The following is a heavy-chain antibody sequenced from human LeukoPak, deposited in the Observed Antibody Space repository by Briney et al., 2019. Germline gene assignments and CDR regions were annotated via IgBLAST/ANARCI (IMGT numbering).Heavy chain of an antibody. V-gene: IGHV3-30*02. CDR1: GFTFSTYA. CDR3: AKISSSAESNFYY. Sequence: QPGGSLRLSCAASGFTFSTYAMHWVRQAPGKGLEWVAFIWPDGSKKYYADSVKGRFAISRENSKNTVYLQMNDLRPEDTALYFCAKISSSAESNFYYWGQGTLLTVSS. CDR2: IWPDGSKK. D-gene: IGHD6-25*01. J-gene: IGHJ4*02.